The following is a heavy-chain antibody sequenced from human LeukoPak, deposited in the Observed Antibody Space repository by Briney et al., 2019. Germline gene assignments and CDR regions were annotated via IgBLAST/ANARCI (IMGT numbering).Heavy chain of an antibody. D-gene: IGHD6-13*01. CDR1: GNYW. CDR2: INSDGSWT. V-gene: IGHV3-74*01. J-gene: IGHJ6*02. Sequence: GGFLRLSCAASGNYWMHWVRQVPGKGLVWVSHINSDGSWTSYADSVKGRFTISKDNAKNTLYVQMNSLTAEDTAVYYCATQQRYGLDVWGQGTTVTVSS. CDR3: ATQQRYGLDV.